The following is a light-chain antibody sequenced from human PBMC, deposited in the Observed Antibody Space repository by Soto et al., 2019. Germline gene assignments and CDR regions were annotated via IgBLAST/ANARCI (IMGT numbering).Light chain of an antibody. CDR3: AAWDGSLNGRV. V-gene: IGLV1-44*01. CDR2: SNN. CDR1: SSNIGNNI. Sequence: QSVLTQPPSASGTPGQRVTISCSGSSSNIGNNIVNWYQQLPGTAPKLLIYSNNQRPSAVPDRFSGSKSGTSASLAISGLQSEDEADYYCAAWDGSLNGRVFGGGTKLTVL. J-gene: IGLJ2*01.